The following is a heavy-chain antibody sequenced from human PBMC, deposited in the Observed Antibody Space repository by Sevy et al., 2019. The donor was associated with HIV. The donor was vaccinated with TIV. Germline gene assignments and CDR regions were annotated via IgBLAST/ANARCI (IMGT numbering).Heavy chain of an antibody. Sequence: GGSLRLSCAASGFSFTAYAIHWVRQAPGKGLEWLAVITNDGTNKFYADLVKGRFTVTRVNSRNTLSLQMDSLSTEDTAIYYCAKAGDLGPFDFWGLGTRVTVSS. V-gene: IGHV3-30*18. J-gene: IGHJ4*02. CDR3: AKAGDLGPFDF. CDR1: GFSFTAYA. CDR2: ITNDGTNK. D-gene: IGHD3-16*01.